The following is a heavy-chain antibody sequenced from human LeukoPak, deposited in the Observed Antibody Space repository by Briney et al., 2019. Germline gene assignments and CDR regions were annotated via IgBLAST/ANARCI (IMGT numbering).Heavy chain of an antibody. V-gene: IGHV1-46*01. D-gene: IGHD1/OR15-1a*01. CDR3: ARAVNTPIYYFEY. Sequence: ASVKVSCKAFGYTFTSNYMHWVRQAPGQGLEWMGIINPSGGSTSYAQKFQGRITLSRDTSTSTVYMELSSLRSDDTAVYYCARAVNTPIYYFEYWGQGALVTLSS. CDR1: GYTFTSNY. J-gene: IGHJ4*02. CDR2: INPSGGST.